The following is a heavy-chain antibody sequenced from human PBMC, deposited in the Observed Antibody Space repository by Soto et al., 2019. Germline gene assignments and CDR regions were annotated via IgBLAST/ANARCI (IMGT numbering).Heavy chain of an antibody. D-gene: IGHD6-6*01. J-gene: IGHJ5*02. Sequence: QVQLVQFGAEVKKPGASVKVSCKASGYTFTSYGISWVRQAPGQGLEWMGWISAYNGNTNYAQKLQGRVTMTTDTSTSTAYMELRSLRTDDTAVYYCARDPSSESSSSFFDPWGQGTLVTVSS. CDR2: ISAYNGNT. CDR3: ARDPSSESSSSFFDP. V-gene: IGHV1-18*04. CDR1: GYTFTSYG.